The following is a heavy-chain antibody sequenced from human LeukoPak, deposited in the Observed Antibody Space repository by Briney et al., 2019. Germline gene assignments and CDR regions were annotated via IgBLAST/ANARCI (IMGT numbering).Heavy chain of an antibody. CDR1: GGSISSGGYY. CDR2: IYYSGNT. J-gene: IGHJ3*02. D-gene: IGHD6-19*01. CDR3: ARDLAYRSSLRGTFDI. V-gene: IGHV4-61*08. Sequence: SETLSLTCTVSGGSISSGGYYWSWIRQAPGKGLEYIGFIYYSGNTNYNPSFKSRVTISVDTSKKQFSLKLSSVTAADTAVYYCARDLAYRSSLRGTFDIWGQGTKVTVSS.